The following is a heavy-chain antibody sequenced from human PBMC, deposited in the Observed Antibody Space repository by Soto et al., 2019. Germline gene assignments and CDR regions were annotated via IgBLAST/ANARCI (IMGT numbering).Heavy chain of an antibody. CDR3: ARIEHDYRDYRHAY. D-gene: IGHD4-17*01. CDR2: INHSGST. V-gene: IGHV4-34*01. Sequence: SETLSLTCAVYGGSFSGYYWSWIRQPPGKGLEWIGEINHSGSTNYNPSLKSRVTISVDTSKNQLSLKLSSVTAADTAVYYCARIEHDYRDYRHAYWGQGTLVTVSS. J-gene: IGHJ4*02. CDR1: GGSFSGYY.